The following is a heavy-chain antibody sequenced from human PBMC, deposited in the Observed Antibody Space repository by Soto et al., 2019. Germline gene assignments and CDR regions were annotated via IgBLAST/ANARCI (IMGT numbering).Heavy chain of an antibody. CDR2: ITSDGITT. CDR3: AKLGGFDY. CDR1: GFSFSKYW. V-gene: IGHV3-74*01. Sequence: EVQLVESGGGLVQPGGSLRLSCAASGFSFSKYWMHWVRQAPGKGLEWVSHITSDGITTTYADSVKGRFTVSRDNAKNTVDLLMNSLRAEDTAVYYCAKLGGFDYWGQGTLVTVSS. D-gene: IGHD3-16*01. J-gene: IGHJ4*02.